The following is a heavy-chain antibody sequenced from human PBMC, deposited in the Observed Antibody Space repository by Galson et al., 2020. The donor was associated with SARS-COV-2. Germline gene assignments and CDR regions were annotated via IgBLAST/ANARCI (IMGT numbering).Heavy chain of an antibody. Sequence: SETLSLTCTVSGGSISSHYWSWIRQPPGKGLEWIGYIYYSGSTNYNPSLKSRVTISVDTSKNQFSLKLSSVTAADTAVYYCARGPRRWLQLEAYNFDYWGQGTLVTVSS. CDR3: ARGPRRWLQLEAYNFDY. J-gene: IGHJ4*02. CDR2: IYYSGST. V-gene: IGHV4-59*11. D-gene: IGHD5-12*01. CDR1: GGSISSHY.